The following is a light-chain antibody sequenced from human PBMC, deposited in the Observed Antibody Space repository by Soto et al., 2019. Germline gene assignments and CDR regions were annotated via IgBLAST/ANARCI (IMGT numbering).Light chain of an antibody. Sequence: QSVLTQPPSVSAAPGQKVTISCSGSSSNIGNKYVSWYQQLPGTAPKLLIYENNKRPSGISDRFSGSKSGTSATLGITGLQTGDEADYYCGSWDTSLSAGVFGGGTKLTVL. CDR2: ENN. CDR1: SSNIGNKY. CDR3: GSWDTSLSAGV. V-gene: IGLV1-51*02. J-gene: IGLJ3*02.